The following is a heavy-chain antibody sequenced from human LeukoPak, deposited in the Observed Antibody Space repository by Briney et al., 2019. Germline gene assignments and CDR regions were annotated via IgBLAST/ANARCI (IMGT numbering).Heavy chain of an antibody. CDR3: ASTHSPRYCSSTSCSGSWFDP. CDR2: IIPIFGTA. V-gene: IGHV1-69*13. D-gene: IGHD2-2*01. J-gene: IGHJ5*02. CDR1: GGTFSSYA. Sequence: SVTVSCKASGGTFSSYAISWVRQAPGQGGEWMGGIIPIFGTANYAQKFQGRVTITADESTSTAYMELSSLRSEDTAVYYCASTHSPRYCSSTSCSGSWFDPWGQGTLVTVSS.